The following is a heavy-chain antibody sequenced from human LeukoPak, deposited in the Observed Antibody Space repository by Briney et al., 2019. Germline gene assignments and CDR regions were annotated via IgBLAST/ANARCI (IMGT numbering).Heavy chain of an antibody. CDR1: GGSISSYY. CDR2: IYYSGST. Sequence: SETLSLTCTVSGGSISSYYWSWIRQPPGNGLEWIGYIYYSGSTNYNPSLKSRVTISVDTSKNQFSLKLSSVTAADTAVYYCARDLARGGYVDYWGQGTLVTVSS. D-gene: IGHD2-15*01. V-gene: IGHV4-59*01. J-gene: IGHJ4*02. CDR3: ARDLARGGYVDY.